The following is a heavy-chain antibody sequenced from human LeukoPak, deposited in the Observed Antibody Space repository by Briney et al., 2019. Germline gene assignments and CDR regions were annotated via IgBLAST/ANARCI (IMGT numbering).Heavy chain of an antibody. CDR1: GFSFSSDW. Sequence: GGSLRLSCVGSGFSFSSDWMHWVRQAPGKGLVWVSRITSDGSSTTYADSVKGRFTVSRDNAKSTLYLHMNSLRAEDTAVYYCARVYGLEHWRQGTLVTVSS. CDR2: ITSDGSST. D-gene: IGHD2-8*01. V-gene: IGHV3-74*03. J-gene: IGHJ4*02. CDR3: ARVYGLEH.